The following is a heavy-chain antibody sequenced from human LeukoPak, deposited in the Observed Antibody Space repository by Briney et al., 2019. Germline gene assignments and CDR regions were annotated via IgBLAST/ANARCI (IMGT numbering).Heavy chain of an antibody. CDR1: GFTFSSFA. D-gene: IGHD4-17*01. Sequence: GGSLRLSCAASGFTFSSFAMSWVRQAPGKGLEWVSTISGSGGSTNYADSVKGRFTFSRDNSKNTLYLQMNSLRAEDRAVYYCAKDLPDYGDYIEGYWGQGTLVTLSS. CDR3: AKDLPDYGDYIEGY. V-gene: IGHV3-23*01. J-gene: IGHJ4*02. CDR2: ISGSGGST.